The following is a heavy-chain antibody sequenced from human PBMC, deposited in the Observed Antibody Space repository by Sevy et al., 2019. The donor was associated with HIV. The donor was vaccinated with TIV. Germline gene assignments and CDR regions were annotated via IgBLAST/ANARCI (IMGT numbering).Heavy chain of an antibody. V-gene: IGHV5-51*01. D-gene: IGHD3-3*01. CDR2: IYPGDSDT. CDR1: GYSFTSYW. Sequence: GESLKISCKGSGYSFTSYWIGWVRQMPGKGLEWRGIIYPGDSDTRYSPSFQGQVTISADKSISTAYLQWSSLKASDTAMYYCARRISTPGEGFFAFDIWGQGTMVTVSS. CDR3: ARRISTPGEGFFAFDI. J-gene: IGHJ3*02.